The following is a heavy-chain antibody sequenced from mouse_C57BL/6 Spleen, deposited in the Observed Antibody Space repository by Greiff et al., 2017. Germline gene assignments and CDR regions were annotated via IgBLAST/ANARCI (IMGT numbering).Heavy chain of an antibody. D-gene: IGHD1-1*01. J-gene: IGHJ1*03. CDR2: ISDGGSYT. CDR1: GFTFSSYA. V-gene: IGHV5-4*01. Sequence: VQLKESGGGLVKPGGSLKLSCAASGFTFSSYAMSWVRQTPEKRLEWVATISDGGSYTYYPDNVKGRFTISRDNAKNNLYLQMSHLKSEDTAMYYCAREPSTVVALHWYFDVWGTGTTVTVSS. CDR3: AREPSTVVALHWYFDV.